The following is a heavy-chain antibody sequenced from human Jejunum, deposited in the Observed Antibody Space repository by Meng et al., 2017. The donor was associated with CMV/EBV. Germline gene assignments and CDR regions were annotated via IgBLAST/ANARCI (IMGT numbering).Heavy chain of an antibody. CDR2: IWYDGNKE. V-gene: IGHV3-33*06. J-gene: IGHJ4*02. CDR3: AKQDATYYFDS. CDR1: GFTFGSYG. Sequence: CAASGFTFGSYGMHWVRQAPGKGLEWIAVIWYDGNKESYVDSVKGRFTISRDSSKKTSYLQMTNLRAEDTAVYYCAKQDATYYFDSWGPGTLVTVSS.